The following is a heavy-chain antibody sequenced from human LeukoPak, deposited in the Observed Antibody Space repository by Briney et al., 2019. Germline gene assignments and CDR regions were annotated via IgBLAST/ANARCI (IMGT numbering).Heavy chain of an antibody. CDR3: ARDWHIVVVTALSPRVFDY. CDR2: INPSGGST. D-gene: IGHD2-21*02. CDR1: GYTFTSYY. J-gene: IGHJ4*02. V-gene: IGHV1-46*01. Sequence: ASVKVSCKASGYTFTSYYMHWVRQAPGQGLEWMGIINPSGGSTSYAQKFQGRVTMTRDTSTSTVYMELSSLRSEDTAVYYCARDWHIVVVTALSPRVFDYWGQGTLVTVSS.